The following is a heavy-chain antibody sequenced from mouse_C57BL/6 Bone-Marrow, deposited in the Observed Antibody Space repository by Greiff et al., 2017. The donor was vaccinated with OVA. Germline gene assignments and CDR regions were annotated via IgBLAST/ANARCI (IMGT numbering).Heavy chain of an antibody. V-gene: IGHV5-4*03. Sequence: DVKLVESGGGLVKPGGSLKLSCAASGFTFSSYAMSWVRQTPEKRLEWVATISDGGSYTYYPDNVKGRFTISRDNAKNNLYLQMSHLKSEDTAMYYCARGPYYAMDYWGQGTSVTVSS. CDR1: GFTFSSYA. J-gene: IGHJ4*01. CDR3: ARGPYYAMDY. CDR2: ISDGGSYT.